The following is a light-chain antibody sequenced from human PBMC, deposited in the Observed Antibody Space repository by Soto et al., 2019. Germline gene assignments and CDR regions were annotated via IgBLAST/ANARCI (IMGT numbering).Light chain of an antibody. CDR1: QSVDIY. J-gene: IGKJ5*01. CDR2: DAS. Sequence: ETVLTQSPATLSLSPGETATLSCRASQSVDIYVAWYQQKPGQAPRLLIWDASNRATGIPARFSGSGSGTDFTLTISSLEHEDFAVYYCQQRKYGPPLTFGHGTRLEI. CDR3: QQRKYGPPLT. V-gene: IGKV3-11*01.